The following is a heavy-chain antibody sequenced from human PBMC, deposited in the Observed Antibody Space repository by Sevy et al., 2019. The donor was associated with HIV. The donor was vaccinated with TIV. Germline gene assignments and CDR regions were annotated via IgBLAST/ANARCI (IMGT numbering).Heavy chain of an antibody. V-gene: IGHV1-2*02. CDR1: GYTFAAYY. Sequence: ASVKVSCKTSGYTFAAYYIHWVRQAPGQGPEWLGWIYPNGGDTTFAQKFQGRVTVTMSTSINTVFMELNRLGSDDTAVYYCARVKREEWLLYLDNWGQGTLVTVSS. CDR3: ARVKREEWLLYLDN. CDR2: IYPNGGDT. D-gene: IGHD3-3*01. J-gene: IGHJ4*02.